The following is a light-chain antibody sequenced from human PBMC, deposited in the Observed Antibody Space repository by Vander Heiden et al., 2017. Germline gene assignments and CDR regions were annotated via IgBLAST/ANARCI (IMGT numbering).Light chain of an antibody. Sequence: DIQLTQSPSTLSASVGDRVTITCRASQSISSWLAWYQQKPGKAPKLLIYKASSLESGVPSRFSGSGSGTEFTLTISSLQPDDFATYAGQQSLTFGGGTKVEIK. J-gene: IGKJ4*01. CDR2: KAS. CDR1: QSISSW. V-gene: IGKV1-5*03. CDR3: QQSLT.